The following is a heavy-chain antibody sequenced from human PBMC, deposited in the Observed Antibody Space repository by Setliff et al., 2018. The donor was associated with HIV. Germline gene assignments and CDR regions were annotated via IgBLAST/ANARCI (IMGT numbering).Heavy chain of an antibody. CDR3: ARSSGYYSTVFY. Sequence: SETLSLTCTVSGGSISSSSYYWGWIRQPPGKGLEWIGSIYYSGSTYYRPSLESRVIVSLDTSKNQFSLKLSSVTAADTAVYYCARSSGYYSTVFYWGQGTRVTVSS. D-gene: IGHD3-22*01. CDR1: GGSISSSSYY. J-gene: IGHJ4*02. CDR2: IYYSGST. V-gene: IGHV4-39*01.